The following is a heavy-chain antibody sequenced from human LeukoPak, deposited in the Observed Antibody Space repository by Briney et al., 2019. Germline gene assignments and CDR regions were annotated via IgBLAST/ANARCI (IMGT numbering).Heavy chain of an antibody. CDR3: ERGVGSSWDYYMDV. Sequence: PSETLSLTCTVSGGSISSYYWSWLRQPPGKGLEWIGYIYYSGSTNYNPSLKSRVTISVDTSKNQFSLKLSSVTAADTAVYYCERGVGSSWDYYMDVWGKGTTVTISS. J-gene: IGHJ6*03. CDR1: GGSISSYY. D-gene: IGHD6-13*01. V-gene: IGHV4-59*01. CDR2: IYYSGST.